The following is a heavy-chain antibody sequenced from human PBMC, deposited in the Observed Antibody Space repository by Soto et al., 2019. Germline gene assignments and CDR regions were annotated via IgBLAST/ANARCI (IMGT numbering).Heavy chain of an antibody. V-gene: IGHV4-31*03. D-gene: IGHD3-22*01. J-gene: IGHJ6*02. CDR2: IYYSGRT. CDR3: ASSYYDSSPYYYYGMDV. Sequence: ASETLSLTCTVSGRSISSVDYYWSWIRQHPGKGLEWLGYIYYSGRTYYNSSLKSRVTISVDTSKNQFSLKLSSVTAADTAVYYCASSYYDSSPYYYYGMDVWGRGTTVTVSS. CDR1: GRSISSVDYY.